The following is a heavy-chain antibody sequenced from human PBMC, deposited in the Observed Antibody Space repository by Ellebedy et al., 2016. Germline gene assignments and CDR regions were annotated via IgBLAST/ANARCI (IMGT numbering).Heavy chain of an antibody. CDR1: GGTFSSYA. J-gene: IGHJ3*02. V-gene: IGHV1-69*06. CDR3: AREGSSSGYYRGNAFDI. D-gene: IGHD3-22*01. Sequence: ASVKVSCKASGGTFSSYAISWVRQAPGQGLEWMGGIIPIFGTANYAQKFQGRVTITADKSTSTAYMELSSLRSEDTAVYYCAREGSSSGYYRGNAFDIWGQGTMATVSS. CDR2: IIPIFGTA.